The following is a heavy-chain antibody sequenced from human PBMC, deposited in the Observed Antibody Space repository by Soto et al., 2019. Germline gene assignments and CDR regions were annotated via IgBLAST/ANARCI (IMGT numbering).Heavy chain of an antibody. CDR3: ARDAPITFGGVHLFDY. D-gene: IGHD3-16*01. V-gene: IGHV4-4*07. CDR2: IYTSGST. J-gene: IGHJ4*02. Sequence: TVSGGSISSYYWSWIRQPAGKGLEWIGRIYTSGSTNYNPSLKSRVTMSVDTSKNQFSLKLSSVTAADTAVYYCARDAPITFGGVHLFDYWGQGTLVTVSS. CDR1: GGSISSYY.